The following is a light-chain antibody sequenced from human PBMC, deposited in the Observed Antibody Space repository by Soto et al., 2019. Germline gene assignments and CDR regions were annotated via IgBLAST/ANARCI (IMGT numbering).Light chain of an antibody. CDR2: EAS. CDR3: QQRGSWPLT. J-gene: IGKJ4*01. V-gene: IGKV3-11*01. CDR1: QSVSTY. Sequence: EIVLTQPPATLSLSPGDRATLSCRASQSVSTYLAWYQQKPGQAPRLLIYEASNRATGIPARFSGSGSGTGFTLTISSLEPEDFAVYYCQQRGSWPLTFGGGTKVEIK.